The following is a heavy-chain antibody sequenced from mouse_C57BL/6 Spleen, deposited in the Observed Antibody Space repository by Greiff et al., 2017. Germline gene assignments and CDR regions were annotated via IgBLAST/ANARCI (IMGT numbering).Heavy chain of an antibody. CDR3: TRDEVATKAMDD. D-gene: IGHD1-1*02. J-gene: IGHJ4*01. Sequence: EVQRVESGEGLVKPGGSLKLSCVASGFTFSSYAMSWVRQTPEKRLEWVAYISSGGDYIYYADTVKGRFTIARDKAKNTLYLQMSSLKSEDTAMYYCTRDEVATKAMDDWGQGTTVTVSS. CDR1: GFTFSSYA. V-gene: IGHV5-9-1*02. CDR2: ISSGGDYI.